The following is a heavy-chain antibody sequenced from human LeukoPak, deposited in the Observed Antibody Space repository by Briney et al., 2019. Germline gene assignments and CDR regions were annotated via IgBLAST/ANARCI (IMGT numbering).Heavy chain of an antibody. Sequence: SETLSLTCSVSGGXISNYYCSWIRQPAGKGLEWIGRLYTSGGTRYNPSLESRVAMSVDASKNQFFLKLTSVTAADTAVYYCTRGAPGIAARADYWGQGTLVTVSS. CDR1: GGXISNYY. D-gene: IGHD6-13*01. CDR3: TRGAPGIAARADY. CDR2: LYTSGGT. J-gene: IGHJ4*02. V-gene: IGHV4-4*07.